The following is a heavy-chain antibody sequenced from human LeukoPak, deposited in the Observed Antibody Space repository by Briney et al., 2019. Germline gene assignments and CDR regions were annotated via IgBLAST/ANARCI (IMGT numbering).Heavy chain of an antibody. J-gene: IGHJ4*02. Sequence: GGSLRLSCAASGFTFSGFAMSWVRQAPGKGLEWVSGISGSGGNTYYADSVKGRFTISRDNSKNTLYLQMNSLRAEDTALYYCAKFPYYFGSGSYYDYWGQGILVTVSS. CDR1: GFTFSGFA. CDR3: AKFPYYFGSGSYYDY. CDR2: ISGSGGNT. D-gene: IGHD3-10*01. V-gene: IGHV3-23*01.